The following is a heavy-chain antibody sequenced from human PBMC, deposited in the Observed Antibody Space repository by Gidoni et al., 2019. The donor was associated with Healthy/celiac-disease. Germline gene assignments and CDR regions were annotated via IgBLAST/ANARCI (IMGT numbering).Heavy chain of an antibody. V-gene: IGHV4-31*03. D-gene: IGHD4-17*01. CDR3: AREAIPYGDYVYRYFDY. CDR1: GVSISSCDYY. J-gene: IGHJ4*02. CDR2: IYYSGST. Sequence: QLQLQESCPGLVKPSHTLSLTCTVSGVSISSCDYYWSWIRQHPGKGLEWIGYIYYSGSTYYNPSLKSRVTISVDTSKNQFSLKLSSVTAADTAVYYCAREAIPYGDYVYRYFDYWGQGTLVTVSS.